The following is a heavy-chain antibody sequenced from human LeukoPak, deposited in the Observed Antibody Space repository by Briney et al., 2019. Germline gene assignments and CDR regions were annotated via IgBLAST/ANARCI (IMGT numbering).Heavy chain of an antibody. CDR1: GFTFSSYA. CDR3: AKVLGYFDWLLLGGDYFDY. D-gene: IGHD3-9*01. Sequence: GGSLRLSCAASGFTFSSYAMSWLRQAPGKGLEWVSAISGSGGSTYYADSVKGRFTISRDNSKNTLYLQMNSLRAEDTAVYYCAKVLGYFDWLLLGGDYFDYWGQGTLVTVSS. CDR2: ISGSGGST. V-gene: IGHV3-23*01. J-gene: IGHJ4*02.